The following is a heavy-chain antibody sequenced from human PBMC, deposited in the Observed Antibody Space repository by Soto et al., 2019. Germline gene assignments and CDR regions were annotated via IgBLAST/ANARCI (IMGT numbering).Heavy chain of an antibody. D-gene: IGHD2-15*01. CDR3: ARGDCVGGPCYSLAASFYYYMDV. CDR1: GFTFSNYW. V-gene: IGHV3-74*01. CDR2: INSDGSVS. Sequence: EVQLVESGGGLVQPGGSLRLSCAASGFTFSNYWMYWVRQAPGKGLVWVSRINSDGSVSSYADSVKGRLTISRDNVKNTLYLQMDSLRAEDTAVYYCARGDCVGGPCYSLAASFYYYMDVWCKGNTVTVFS. J-gene: IGHJ6*03.